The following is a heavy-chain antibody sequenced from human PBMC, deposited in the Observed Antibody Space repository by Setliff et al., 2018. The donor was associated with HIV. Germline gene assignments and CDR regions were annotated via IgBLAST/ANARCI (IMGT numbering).Heavy chain of an antibody. Sequence: ASVKVSCKASGYTFTSYAMHWVRQAPGQRLEWMGWINAGNGNTKYSQKFQGRVTITRDTSASTAYMELSSLRSEDTAVYYCARAGDCSSTSCYPFDYWGQGTLVTVSS. CDR3: ARAGDCSSTSCYPFDY. CDR2: INAGNGNT. J-gene: IGHJ4*02. D-gene: IGHD2-2*01. CDR1: GYTFTSYA. V-gene: IGHV1-3*01.